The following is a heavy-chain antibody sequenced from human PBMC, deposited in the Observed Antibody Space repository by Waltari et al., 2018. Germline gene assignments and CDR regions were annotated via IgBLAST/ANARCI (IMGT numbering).Heavy chain of an antibody. Sequence: QLQLQESGPGLVKPSETLSLTCTVSGGSISSSSYYWGWIRQPPGKGLEWIGSIYYSGSTSYNPSLKSRVTISVDTSKNQFSLKLSSVTAEDTAVYYCARMQAVAAYYFDYWGQGTLVTVSS. CDR1: GGSISSSSYY. CDR2: IYYSGST. V-gene: IGHV4-39*07. J-gene: IGHJ4*02. CDR3: ARMQAVAAYYFDY. D-gene: IGHD6-19*01.